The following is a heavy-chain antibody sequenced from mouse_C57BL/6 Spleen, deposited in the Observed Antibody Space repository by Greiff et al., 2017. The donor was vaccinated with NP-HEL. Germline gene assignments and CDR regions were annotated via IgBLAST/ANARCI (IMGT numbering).Heavy chain of an antibody. CDR2: IYPGDGDT. V-gene: IGHV1-82*01. J-gene: IGHJ4*01. CDR1: GYAFSSSW. Sequence: QVQLKQSGPELVKPGASVKISCKASGYAFSSSWMNWVKQRPGKGLEWIGRIYPGDGDTNYNGKFKGKATLTADKSSSTAYMQLSSLTSEDSAVYFCARKVVPHAMDYWGKGTSVTVSS. D-gene: IGHD1-1*01. CDR3: ARKVVPHAMDY.